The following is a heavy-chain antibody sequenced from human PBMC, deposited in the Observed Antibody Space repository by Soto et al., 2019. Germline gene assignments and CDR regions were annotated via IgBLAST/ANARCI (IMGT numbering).Heavy chain of an antibody. D-gene: IGHD2-2*02. CDR1: GYRFTSYW. CDR2: IYLGDSNT. V-gene: IGHV5-51*01. CDR3: ARQEYCSSTSCCTVDS. Sequence: GESLKISCKGSGYRFTSYWIGWVRQMPGKGLEWMGIIYLGDSNTRYSPSFQGQVTISADKSISTAYLQWSSLKASDTAIYYCARQEYCSSTSCCTVDSWGQGTLVTVSS. J-gene: IGHJ4*02.